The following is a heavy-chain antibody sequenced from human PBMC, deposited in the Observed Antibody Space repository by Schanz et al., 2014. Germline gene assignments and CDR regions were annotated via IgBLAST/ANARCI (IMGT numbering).Heavy chain of an antibody. D-gene: IGHD3-9*01. J-gene: IGHJ3*02. Sequence: QVQLVQSGAEVKKPGASVKLSCKASGYTFTNYYIHWVRQAPGQGLEWMGRIYLSDGSTRYAQKFQCRVTVNRATCTTTVYMGLSRMISEDTAVYYCAFDRDDAYDIWGQGTTVTVSS. V-gene: IGHV1-46*01. CDR2: IYLSDGST. CDR1: GYTFTNYY. CDR3: AFDRDDAYDI.